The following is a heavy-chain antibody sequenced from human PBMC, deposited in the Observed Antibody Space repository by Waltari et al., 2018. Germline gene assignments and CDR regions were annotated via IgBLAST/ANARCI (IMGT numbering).Heavy chain of an antibody. J-gene: IGHJ3*01. CDR3: ARGPSIVGATYAFDL. Sequence: QVQLQESGPGVAKPSQTPSLPCTAPGGPTSSVDYPWCLTRQSPGKGLEWIGYISYSGNTYYNPSLKSRVAISGDMSKNQFSLRLSSVTAADTAVYYCARGPSIVGATYAFDLWGQGTTVTVSA. V-gene: IGHV4-30-4*08. CDR1: GGPTSSVDYP. CDR2: ISYSGNT. D-gene: IGHD1-26*01.